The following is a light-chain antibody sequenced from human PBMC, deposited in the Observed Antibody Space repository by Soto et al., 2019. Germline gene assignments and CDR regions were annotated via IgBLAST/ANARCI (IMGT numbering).Light chain of an antibody. J-gene: IGLJ2*01. CDR2: DDS. CDR1: NIGNKN. V-gene: IGLV3-21*02. CDR3: QVWDTSSDHVV. Sequence: SSELTQSPSVSAAPGQTASITCGGNNIGNKNVYWYQQKPGQAPLLVIYDDSDRPSGIPERFSGSNSANTASLTIRGVGVGDEADYFCQVWDTSSDHVVFGGGTKLTVL.